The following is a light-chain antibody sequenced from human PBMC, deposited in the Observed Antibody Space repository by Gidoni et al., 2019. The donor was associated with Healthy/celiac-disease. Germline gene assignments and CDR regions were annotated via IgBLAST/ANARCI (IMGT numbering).Light chain of an antibody. Sequence: DIQMTQSPSSLSASVGDRVTITCRASQSISSYLNWYQQKPGKAPKLLIYAASSLQSGVPSRFSGSGSGTEFTLTISSLQPEEFATYYCQQSYSTLGVTFXGXTKVEIK. J-gene: IGKJ4*01. CDR3: QQSYSTLGVT. V-gene: IGKV1-39*01. CDR2: AAS. CDR1: QSISSY.